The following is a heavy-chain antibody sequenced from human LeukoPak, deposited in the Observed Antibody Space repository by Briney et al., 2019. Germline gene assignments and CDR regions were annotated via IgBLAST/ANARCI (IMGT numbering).Heavy chain of an antibody. V-gene: IGHV1-8*01. CDR2: MNPNSGNT. J-gene: IGHJ6*03. CDR1: GYTFTSYD. CDR3: ARMALGVKEVYYYYYYMDI. D-gene: IGHD3-10*01. Sequence: ASVKVSCKASGYTFTSYDINWVRQATGQGLEWMGWMNPNSGNTGYAQKFQGGVTMTRNTSISTAYMELSSLRSEDTAVYYCARMALGVKEVYYYYYYMDIWGKGTTVTISS.